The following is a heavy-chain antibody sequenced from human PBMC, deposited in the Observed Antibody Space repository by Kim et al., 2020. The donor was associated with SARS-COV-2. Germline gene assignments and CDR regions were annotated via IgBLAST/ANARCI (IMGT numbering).Heavy chain of an antibody. CDR1: GFTFSSYW. J-gene: IGHJ4*02. CDR3: ATLYSSSFGPHGEELSQDY. Sequence: GGSLRLSCAASGFTFSSYWMHWVRQAPGKGLVWVSRINSDGSSTSYADSVKGRFTISRDNAKNTLYLQMNSLRAEDTAVYYCATLYSSSFGPHGEELSQDYWGQGTLVTVSS. CDR2: INSDGSST. V-gene: IGHV3-74*01. D-gene: IGHD6-6*01.